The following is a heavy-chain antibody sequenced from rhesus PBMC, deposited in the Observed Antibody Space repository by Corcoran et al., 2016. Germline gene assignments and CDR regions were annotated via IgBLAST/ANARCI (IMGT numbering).Heavy chain of an antibody. CDR3: ARGYGSSPFDY. J-gene: IGHJ4*01. CDR1: GGSISSGYYY. D-gene: IGHD4-29*01. CDR2: ISYSGST. V-gene: IGHV4-122*02. Sequence: QVQLQESGPGLVKPSETRSLTCAVSGGSISSGYYYWSWIRQPPGKGLEWIGYISYSGSTTYHPSLKSRVTISRDTSKNQFSLKLSSVTAADTAVYYCARGYGSSPFDYWGQGVLVTVSS.